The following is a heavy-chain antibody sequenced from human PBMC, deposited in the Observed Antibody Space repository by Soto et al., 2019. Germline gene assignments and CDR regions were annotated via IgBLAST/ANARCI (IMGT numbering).Heavy chain of an antibody. J-gene: IGHJ6*02. CDR3: AREGATMVRGVDYYYYGMDV. CDR2: ISYDGSNK. V-gene: IGHV3-30*03. CDR1: GFTFSSYG. Sequence: GGSLRLSCAASGFTFSSYGMHWVRQAPGKGLEWVAVISYDGSNKYYADSVKGRFTISRDNSKNTLYLQMNSLRAEDTAVYYCAREGATMVRGVDYYYYGMDVWGQGTTVTVSS. D-gene: IGHD3-10*01.